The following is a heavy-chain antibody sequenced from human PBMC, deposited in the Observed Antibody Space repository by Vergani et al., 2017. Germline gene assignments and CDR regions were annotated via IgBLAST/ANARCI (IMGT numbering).Heavy chain of an antibody. Sequence: QVQLVQSGAEVKKPGSSVKVSCKASGGTFSSYAISWVRQAPGQGLEWMGGIIPSFGTANYAQKFQGRVTITADESTSTAYMELSSLRSEETAVDYCARETLPCSSTSCYRASDAFDIWGQGTMVTVSS. D-gene: IGHD2-2*02. J-gene: IGHJ3*02. CDR2: IIPSFGTA. CDR3: ARETLPCSSTSCYRASDAFDI. CDR1: GGTFSSYA. V-gene: IGHV1-69*01.